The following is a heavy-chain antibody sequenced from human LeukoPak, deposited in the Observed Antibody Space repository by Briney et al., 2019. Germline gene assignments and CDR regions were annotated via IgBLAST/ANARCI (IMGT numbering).Heavy chain of an antibody. CDR1: GFTFSSYA. J-gene: IGHJ4*02. CDR2: ISGSGGST. D-gene: IGHD6-19*01. V-gene: IGHV3-23*01. Sequence: PGGSLRLSCAASGFTFSSYAMSWVRQAPGKGLEWVSAISGSGGSTYYADSVKGRFTISRDNAKNTLYLQMNSLRAEDTAVYYCATFSSSSGWYDYFDYWGQGTLVTVSS. CDR3: ATFSSSSGWYDYFDY.